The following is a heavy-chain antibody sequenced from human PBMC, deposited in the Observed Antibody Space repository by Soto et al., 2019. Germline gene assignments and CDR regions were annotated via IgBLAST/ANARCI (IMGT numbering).Heavy chain of an antibody. V-gene: IGHV1-69*01. J-gene: IGHJ4*02. D-gene: IGHD5-12*01. CDR1: GGGNLRDYR. CDR2: IIPKLGSA. Sequence: QVQLVQSGAEVTEPGSSVKVSCKASGGGNLRDYRTTWVRRAPGQGLEWMGGIIPKLGSANYAQNFQCRVTITAAESTTTVYMGLRSLRSDETAVYYCARGRDGYNFVAVYWVQGTPVTVSS. CDR3: ARGRDGYNFVAVY.